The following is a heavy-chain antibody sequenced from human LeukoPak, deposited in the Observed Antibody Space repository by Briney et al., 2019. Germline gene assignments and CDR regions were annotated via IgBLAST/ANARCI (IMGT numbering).Heavy chain of an antibody. CDR1: GFTFSSYA. CDR2: ISYDGSNK. V-gene: IGHV3-30-3*01. CDR3: AKVPRVGDY. D-gene: IGHD3-3*01. J-gene: IGHJ4*02. Sequence: PGRSLRLSCAASGFTFSSYAMHWVRQAPGKGLEWVAVISYDGSNKYYADSVKGRFTISRDNSKNTLYLQMNSLRAEDTAVYYCAKVPRVGDYWGQGTLVTVSS.